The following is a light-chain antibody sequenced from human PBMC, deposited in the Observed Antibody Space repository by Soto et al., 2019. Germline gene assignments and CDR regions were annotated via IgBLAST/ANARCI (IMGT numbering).Light chain of an antibody. CDR1: RSDIGSNS. CDR2: NNN. Sequence: QPVLTQPPSASGTPGQTVIISCSGSRSDIGSNSVNWYQHLPGTAPKLLIYNNNQRPSGVPDRFSGSKSGTSASLAISGLQSEDEADYYYAAWDDSLTGPVFGTGTKLTVL. J-gene: IGLJ1*01. V-gene: IGLV1-44*01. CDR3: AAWDDSLTGPV.